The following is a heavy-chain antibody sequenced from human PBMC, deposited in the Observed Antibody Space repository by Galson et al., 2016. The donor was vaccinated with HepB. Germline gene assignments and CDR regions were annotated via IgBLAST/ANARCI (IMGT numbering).Heavy chain of an antibody. CDR1: GFTFNTYA. J-gene: IGHJ3*02. D-gene: IGHD3-10*01. CDR2: ISGNSIGT. V-gene: IGHV3-23*01. CDR3: AKERGSRLTMVRGVLDPFDI. Sequence: SLRLSCAASGFTFNTYAMTWVRQAPGKGLECVATISGNSIGTAYAGSVKGRFTISRDNSKNTVYLQMNSLRAEDTAVYYCAKERGSRLTMVRGVLDPFDIWGQGTLVTVSS.